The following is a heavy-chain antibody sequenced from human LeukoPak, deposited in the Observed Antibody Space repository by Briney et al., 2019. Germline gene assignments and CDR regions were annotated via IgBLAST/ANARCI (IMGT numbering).Heavy chain of an antibody. V-gene: IGHV4-4*07. CDR1: GGSISSYY. D-gene: IGHD2-2*02. CDR3: ARGDSWAIAAFDI. CDR2: IYTSGST. Sequence: PSGTLSLTCTVSGGSISSYYWSWIRQPAGKGLEWIGRIYTSGSTNYNPSRTSPLTISVDTSNKQFSLQPSSVTPAHTSVYYRARGDSWAIAAFDIWGQGTMVTVSS. J-gene: IGHJ3*02.